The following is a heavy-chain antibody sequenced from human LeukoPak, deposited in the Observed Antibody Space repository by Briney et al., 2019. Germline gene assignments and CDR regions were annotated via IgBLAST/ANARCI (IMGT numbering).Heavy chain of an antibody. V-gene: IGHV3-30-3*01. CDR3: AREVVLSTSAWFEY. D-gene: IGHD3-22*01. CDR2: ISYDGSNR. CDR1: GFTFTHYA. Sequence: GGSLRLSCAASGFTFTHYAMNWVRQAPGKGLEWVAVISYDGSNRYYADSVKGRFTISRDNSKNTLYLQVSSLTPEDTAVYYCAREVVLSTSAWFEYWGQGTLVTVSS. J-gene: IGHJ4*02.